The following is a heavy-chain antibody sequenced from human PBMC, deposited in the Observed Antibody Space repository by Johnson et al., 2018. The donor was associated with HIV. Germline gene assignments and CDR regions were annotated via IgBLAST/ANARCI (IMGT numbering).Heavy chain of an antibody. J-gene: IGHJ3*02. CDR1: GFTFSSYA. CDR3: ASSWGNAFDI. CDR2: ISYDGSNK. D-gene: IGHD7-27*01. Sequence: QVQLVESGGGVVQPGRSLRLSCAASGFTFSSYAMHWVRQAPGKGLEWVAVISYDGSNKYYPDSVKGRFTISRDNSKNTLYLQMNSLKTEDTAVYYCASSWGNAFDIWGQGTLVAVSS. V-gene: IGHV3-30*04.